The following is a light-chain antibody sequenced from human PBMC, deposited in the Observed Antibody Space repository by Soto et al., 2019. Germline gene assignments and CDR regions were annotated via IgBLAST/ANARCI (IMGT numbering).Light chain of an antibody. CDR1: SSDVGGYNY. J-gene: IGLJ1*01. Sequence: ALTHPASVSGSPGQSITISCTGTSSDVGGYNYVSWYQQHPGKAPKLMIYEVSNRPSGVSNRFSGSKSDNTASLTISGLQAEGEADYYCSSYTSSSTYVFGTGTKVTVL. CDR2: EVS. V-gene: IGLV2-14*01. CDR3: SSYTSSSTYV.